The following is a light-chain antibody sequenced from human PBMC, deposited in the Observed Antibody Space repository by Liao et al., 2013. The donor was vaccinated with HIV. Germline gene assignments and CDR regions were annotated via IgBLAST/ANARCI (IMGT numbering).Light chain of an antibody. Sequence: SYELTQPPSVSVAPGKTARVTCGGNNIASKSVHWYQQKPGQAPVLVIYYDSDRPSGIPARFSASNSGNTATLTISRVEAGDEADYYCQVWDTSSAHQVFGGGTKLTVL. CDR2: YDS. CDR3: QVWDTSSAHQV. J-gene: IGLJ3*02. V-gene: IGLV3-21*04. CDR1: NIASKS.